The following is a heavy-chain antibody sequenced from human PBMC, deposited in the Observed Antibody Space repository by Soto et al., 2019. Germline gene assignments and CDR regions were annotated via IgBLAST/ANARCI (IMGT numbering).Heavy chain of an antibody. CDR1: GFTFSSYA. CDR2: ISYDGSKK. CDR3: ARERLRYNWNDFPYYYYGMDV. Sequence: QVQLVESGGGVVQPGRSLRLSCAASGFTFSSYAMHWVRQAPGKGLAWVAVISYDGSKKYYADSVKGRFTISRDNSKNTLYLRMNSRRAKDTAVYYCARERLRYNWNDFPYYYYGMDVWGQGTTVTVSS. D-gene: IGHD1-1*01. J-gene: IGHJ6*02. V-gene: IGHV3-30-3*01.